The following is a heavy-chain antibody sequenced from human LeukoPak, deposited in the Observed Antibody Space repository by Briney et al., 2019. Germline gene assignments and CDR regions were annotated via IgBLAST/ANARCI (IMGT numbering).Heavy chain of an antibody. V-gene: IGHV4-59*01. D-gene: IGHD1-26*01. CDR2: IYYTGST. J-gene: IGHJ6*03. Sequence: SETLSLTCTVSGGSISSYYWSWIRQPPGKGLECIGYIYYTGSTNYNPSLKSRVTISVDTSKNQFSLKLSSVTAADTAVYYCARSGSWVGYMDVRGKGTTVTVSS. CDR1: GGSISSYY. CDR3: ARSGSWVGYMDV.